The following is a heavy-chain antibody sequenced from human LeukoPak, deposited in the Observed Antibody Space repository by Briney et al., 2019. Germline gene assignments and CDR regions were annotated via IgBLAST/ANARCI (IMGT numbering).Heavy chain of an antibody. V-gene: IGHV3-23*01. D-gene: IGHD3-3*01. CDR3: ARDRGYDFWSGYIGY. CDR2: ISASGGST. J-gene: IGHJ4*02. Sequence: GGSLRLSCAASGFIFDNYAMSWVRQAPGKGLEWVSEISASGGSTYHADSVKGRFTISRDNSKNTLYLQMNSLRAEDTAVYYCARDRGYDFWSGYIGYWGQGTLVTVSS. CDR1: GFIFDNYA.